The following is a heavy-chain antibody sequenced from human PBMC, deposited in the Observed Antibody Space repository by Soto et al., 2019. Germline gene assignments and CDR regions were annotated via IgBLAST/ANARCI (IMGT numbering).Heavy chain of an antibody. CDR1: GFTFSDYY. CDR2: ISSSSGST. V-gene: IGHV3-11*06. D-gene: IGHD5-12*01. CDR3: ARDRGGYDRLYYYHGMDV. J-gene: IGHJ6*02. Sequence: GGSLRLSCAASGFTFSDYYMSWIRQAPGKGLEYISYISSSSGSTNYADSVKGRFTISKDNAKNSLYLQMSSLRAEDTAVYYCARDRGGYDRLYYYHGMDVWGQGTTVTVSS.